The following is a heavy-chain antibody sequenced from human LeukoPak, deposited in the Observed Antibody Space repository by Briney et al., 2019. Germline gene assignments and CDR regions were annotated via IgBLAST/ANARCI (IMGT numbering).Heavy chain of an antibody. V-gene: IGHV3-53*01. CDR2: IYSGGDT. CDR3: ASHPFRCSGGSTCNAYYGMDV. Sequence: GGSLRLSCAAYDFTVSSNFMSWVRQAPGKGLEWVSVIYSGGDTYYTDSVKGRFTISRDISKNTLYLQMNSLRAEDTAVYYCASHPFRCSGGSTCNAYYGMDVWGQGTTVTVSS. D-gene: IGHD2-15*01. CDR1: DFTVSSNF. J-gene: IGHJ6*02.